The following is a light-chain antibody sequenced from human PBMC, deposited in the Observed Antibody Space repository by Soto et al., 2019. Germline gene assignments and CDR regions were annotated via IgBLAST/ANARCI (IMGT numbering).Light chain of an antibody. CDR2: DVT. Sequence: QSALTQPASVSGSLGQSITISCTGTTSDVGAYNYVSWYQQHPGKAPQLVIYDVTNRPSGVSNRFSGSKSCNTASLTISGLQAEDEADYYCSSYTSSSTLVFGGGTKLTVL. V-gene: IGLV2-14*03. CDR1: TSDVGAYNY. J-gene: IGLJ3*02. CDR3: SSYTSSSTLV.